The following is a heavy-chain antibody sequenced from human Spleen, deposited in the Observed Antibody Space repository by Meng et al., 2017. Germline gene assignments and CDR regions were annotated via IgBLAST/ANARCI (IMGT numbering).Heavy chain of an antibody. CDR2: IHYSGST. CDR3: ARYVFDSSSLYSNWFDP. CDR1: GGSISSGTYY. D-gene: IGHD3-22*01. Sequence: QVQLQESGPGLVKPSQTLSLTFTGSGGSISSGTYYWGWIRQLPGKGLEWIAYIHYSGSTYYSPSLKSRVTISLDTSKNQLSLKLSSMTAADTAVYYCARYVFDSSSLYSNWFDPWGQGTLVTVSS. V-gene: IGHV4-31*03. J-gene: IGHJ5*02.